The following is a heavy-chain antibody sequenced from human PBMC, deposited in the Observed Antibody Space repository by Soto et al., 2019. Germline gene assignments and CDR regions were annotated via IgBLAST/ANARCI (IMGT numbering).Heavy chain of an antibody. V-gene: IGHV3-23*01. J-gene: IGHJ4*02. CDR1: GFTFSSYA. D-gene: IGHD6-13*01. CDR2: ISGSGGGT. CDR3: AKGDSSWSYFDF. Sequence: EVQLLESGGGLVQPGGSLRLSCAASGFTFSSYAMSWVRQAPGKGLEWVSIISGSGGGTYYADSVKGRFTISRDNSKNTLYLQVNSLRAEDTAVYYCAKGDSSWSYFDFWGKGTLVTVSS.